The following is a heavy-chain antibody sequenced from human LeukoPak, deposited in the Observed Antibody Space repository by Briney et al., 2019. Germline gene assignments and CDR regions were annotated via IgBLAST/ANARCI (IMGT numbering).Heavy chain of an antibody. J-gene: IGHJ3*02. CDR2: IIPIFGTA. V-gene: IGHV1-69*05. CDR1: GGTFSSYA. D-gene: IGHD3-22*01. CDR3: ARLGIAYYYDSSGINDAFDI. Sequence: SVKVSCKASGGTFSSYAISWVRQAPGQGLEWMGRIIPIFGTANYAQKFQGRVTITTDESTSTAYMELSSLRPEDTAVYYCARLGIAYYYDSSGINDAFDIWGQGTMVTVSS.